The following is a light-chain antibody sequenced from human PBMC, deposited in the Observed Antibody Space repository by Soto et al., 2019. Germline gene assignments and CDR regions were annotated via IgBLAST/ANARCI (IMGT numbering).Light chain of an antibody. Sequence: EIVLTQSPATVSLSPGERATLSCRASQSISYYLAWYQQKPGQAPRLLLYGISYRATGVPARFSGSGSGTDFTLSISSLEPEDFAIYYCQQGSDWPPTYTFGQGTKLEIK. CDR2: GIS. J-gene: IGKJ2*01. CDR3: QQGSDWPPTYT. CDR1: QSISYY. V-gene: IGKV3-11*01.